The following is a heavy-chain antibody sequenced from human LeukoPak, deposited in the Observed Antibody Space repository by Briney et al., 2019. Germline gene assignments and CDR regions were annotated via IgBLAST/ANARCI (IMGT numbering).Heavy chain of an antibody. CDR3: ARGQVGVTRHVDY. V-gene: IGHV3-23*01. D-gene: IGHD1-14*01. J-gene: IGHJ4*02. CDR2: ISGSGETT. Sequence: GGSLRLSCAGSGFTFSFYSINWVRQAPGKGLAWVSIISGSGETTFYADSVKGRFTISRDNSKNTVYLQMSSLRAEDTAVYYCARGQVGVTRHVDYWGQGTLVTVSS. CDR1: GFTFSFYS.